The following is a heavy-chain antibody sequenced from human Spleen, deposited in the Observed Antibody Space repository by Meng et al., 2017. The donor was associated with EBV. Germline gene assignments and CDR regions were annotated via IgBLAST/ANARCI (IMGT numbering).Heavy chain of an antibody. CDR2: ISPYNGNT. CDR3: ARGPYCSGGTCYSQYFDY. CDR1: GYTFTTYG. V-gene: IGHV1-18*01. D-gene: IGHD2-15*01. J-gene: IGHJ4*02. Sequence: QLLQSGGEVKKPGAPVKFSCKAFGYTFTTYGISWVRQAPGQGLEWMGWISPYNGNTYYAQKFRDRVTMTTDTSTTTPYMELRSLRSDDTAVYFCARGPYCSGGTCYSQYFDYWGQGTLVTVSS.